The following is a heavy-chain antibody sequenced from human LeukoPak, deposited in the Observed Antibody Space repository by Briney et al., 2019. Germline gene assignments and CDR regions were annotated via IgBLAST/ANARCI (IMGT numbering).Heavy chain of an antibody. D-gene: IGHD2-2*01. Sequence: SETLSLTCTVSGYSISSGYNWEWIRQPPGKGLEWIGSIYHSGSTYYNPSLKSRVTISVDTSKNQFSLKLSSVTAADTAVYYCARGQYLVYWGQGTLVTVSS. CDR1: GYSISSGYN. J-gene: IGHJ4*02. V-gene: IGHV4-38-2*02. CDR3: ARGQYLVY. CDR2: IYHSGST.